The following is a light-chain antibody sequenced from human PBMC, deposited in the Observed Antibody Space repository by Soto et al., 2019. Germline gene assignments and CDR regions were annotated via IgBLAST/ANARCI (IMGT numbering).Light chain of an antibody. J-gene: IGLJ2*01. CDR3: SSYTSSSALVV. CDR1: SSDVGGYNY. CDR2: DVS. V-gene: IGLV2-14*01. Sequence: QSALTQPASVSGSPGQSSTISCTRTSSDVGGYNYVSWYQQHPGKAPKLMIYDVSNRPSGVSNRFSGSKSGNKASLTISGLQAEDEADYYCSSYTSSSALVVFGGGTQLTVL.